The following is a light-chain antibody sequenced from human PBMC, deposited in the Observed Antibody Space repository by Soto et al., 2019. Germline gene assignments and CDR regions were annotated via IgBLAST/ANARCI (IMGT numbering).Light chain of an antibody. CDR1: QSVSSS. V-gene: IGKV3-11*01. CDR3: QQRYDWPLT. J-gene: IGKJ4*01. Sequence: EIVLTQSPAALSLYPGERATLSCRASQSVSSSLVWYQHKPGQAPRLLIYDISNRATGIPARFSGSGSGTDFTLTISSLEPEDSAVYYCQQRYDWPLTFGGGTKVDIK. CDR2: DIS.